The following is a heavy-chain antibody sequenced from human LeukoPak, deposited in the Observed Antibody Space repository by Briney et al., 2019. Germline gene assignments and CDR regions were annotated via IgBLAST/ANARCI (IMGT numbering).Heavy chain of an antibody. CDR1: GYTFTGYY. J-gene: IGHJ4*02. V-gene: IGHV1-2*02. CDR2: INPNSGGT. D-gene: IGHD3/OR15-3a*01. CDR3: ARDLESLGLIPTDY. Sequence: GASVKVSCKASGYTFTGYYMHWVRQAPEQGLEWMGWINPNSGGTNYAQKFQGRVTMTRDTSISTAYMELSRLRSDDTAVYYCARDLESLGLIPTDYWGQGTLVTVSS.